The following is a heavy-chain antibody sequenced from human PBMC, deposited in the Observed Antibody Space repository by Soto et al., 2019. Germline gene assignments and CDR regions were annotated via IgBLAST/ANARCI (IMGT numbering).Heavy chain of an antibody. V-gene: IGHV1-69*13. J-gene: IGHJ6*02. Sequence: ASVKVSCKASGGTFSSYAISWVRQAPGQGLEWMGGIIPIFGTANYAQKFQGRVTITADESTSTAYMELSSLRSEDTAVYYCARERRYREKNYYYGMDVWGQGTTVTVSS. D-gene: IGHD3-16*02. CDR2: IIPIFGTA. CDR3: ARERRYREKNYYYGMDV. CDR1: GGTFSSYA.